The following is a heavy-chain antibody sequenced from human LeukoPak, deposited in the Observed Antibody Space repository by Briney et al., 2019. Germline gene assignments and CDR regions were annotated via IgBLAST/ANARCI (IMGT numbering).Heavy chain of an antibody. Sequence: SSETLSLTCTVSGGSISSYYWSWIRQPPGKGLEWIGYIYYSGSTNYNPSLKSRVTISVDTCKNQFSLKLSSATAADTAVYYCARLRWFSDWGQGTMVTVSS. V-gene: IGHV4-59*08. J-gene: IGHJ3*01. D-gene: IGHD4-23*01. CDR2: IYYSGST. CDR1: GGSISSYY. CDR3: ARLRWFSD.